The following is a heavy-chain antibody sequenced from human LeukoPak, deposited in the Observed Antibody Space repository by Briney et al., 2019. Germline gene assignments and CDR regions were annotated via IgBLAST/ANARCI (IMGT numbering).Heavy chain of an antibody. Sequence: SETLSLTCTVSGYSISSGYYWGWIRQPPGKEPEWIGSIHHSGSAYYNSSLKSRITISVDKSKNQFSLKLNSVTAADTAVYYCARSRGSGSTIRNFDLWGRGTLVTVSS. V-gene: IGHV4-38-2*02. D-gene: IGHD3-22*01. CDR2: IHHSGSA. J-gene: IGHJ2*01. CDR3: ARSRGSGSTIRNFDL. CDR1: GYSISSGYY.